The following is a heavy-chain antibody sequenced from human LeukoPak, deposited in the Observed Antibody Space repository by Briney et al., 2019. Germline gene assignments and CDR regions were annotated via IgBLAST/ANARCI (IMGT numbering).Heavy chain of an antibody. J-gene: IGHJ4*02. D-gene: IGHD3-22*01. CDR2: IYYSGST. Sequence: LETLSLTCTVSGGSISSYYWSWIRQPPRKGLEWIGYIYYSGSTNYNPSLKSRVTISVDTSKNQFSLKLNSVTAADTAVYYCARGGRYYYDSSGYYDSFDYWGQGTLVTVSS. V-gene: IGHV4-59*01. CDR1: GGSISSYY. CDR3: ARGGRYYYDSSGYYDSFDY.